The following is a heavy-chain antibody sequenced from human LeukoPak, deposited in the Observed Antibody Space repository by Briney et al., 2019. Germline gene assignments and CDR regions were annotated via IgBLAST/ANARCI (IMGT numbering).Heavy chain of an antibody. J-gene: IGHJ4*02. Sequence: SETLSLTCAVYGGSFSGYYWSWIRQPPGKGLEWIGEINHSGSTNYNPSLESRVTISVDTSKNQFSLKLSSVTAADMAVYYCVSYPGYWGQGTLVTVSS. CDR1: GGSFSGYY. V-gene: IGHV4-34*01. CDR2: INHSGST. CDR3: VSYPGY.